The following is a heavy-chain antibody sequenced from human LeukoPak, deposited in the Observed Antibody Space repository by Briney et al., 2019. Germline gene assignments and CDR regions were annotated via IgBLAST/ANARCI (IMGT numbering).Heavy chain of an antibody. J-gene: IGHJ5*02. CDR2: INPDSGDS. CDR3: ARGTSNWSTRFPS. D-gene: IGHD6-13*01. Sequence: ASVKVSCKASGYTFTNFYTHWVRQAPGQGLEWMGWINPDSGDSNSTQHFQGGVTMTRDTSISTAYMELSRLRSDDTAAYYCARGTSNWSTRFPSWGQGTLVTVSS. V-gene: IGHV1-2*02. CDR1: GYTFTNFY.